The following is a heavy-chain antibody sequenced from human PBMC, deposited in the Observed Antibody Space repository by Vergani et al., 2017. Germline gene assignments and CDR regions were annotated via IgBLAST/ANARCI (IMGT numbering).Heavy chain of an antibody. V-gene: IGHV3-21*02. CDR3: ARGLCDCTHIRCSPPSY. Sequence: EVQLVESGGGLIHPGGSLRLSCEGSGFSFSGYWMHWVRQSPEKGLEWVASISGSSSYVFYRDSVEGRFTITRDNAKKSVYLQMNSLRAEDTAMYFCARGLCDCTHIRCSPPSYWGQGTQVTVSS. CDR2: ISGSSSYV. CDR1: GFSFSGYW. J-gene: IGHJ4*02. D-gene: IGHD2-8*01.